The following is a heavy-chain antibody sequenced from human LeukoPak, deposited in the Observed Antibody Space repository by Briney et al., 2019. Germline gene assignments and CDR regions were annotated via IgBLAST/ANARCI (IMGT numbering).Heavy chain of an antibody. J-gene: IGHJ4*02. CDR3: ARTVAGYCSGGSCRLGY. CDR2: IYHSGST. CDR1: GYSISSGYY. V-gene: IGHV4-38-2*02. Sequence: ASETLSLTCTVSGYSISSGYYWGWIRQSPGKGLEWIGSIYHSGSTYYNPSLKSRVTISVDTSKNQFSLKLSSVTAADTAVYYCARTVAGYCSGGSCRLGYWGQGTLVTVSS. D-gene: IGHD2-15*01.